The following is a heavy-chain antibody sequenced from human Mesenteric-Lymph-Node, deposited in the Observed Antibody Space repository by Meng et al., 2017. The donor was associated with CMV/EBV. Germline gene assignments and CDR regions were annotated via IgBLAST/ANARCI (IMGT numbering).Heavy chain of an antibody. V-gene: IGHV3-23*01. CDR2: INNNGANT. CDR1: GFTFDTYA. CDR3: AKDRYGSGIDY. D-gene: IGHD6-19*01. Sequence: LSCAASGFTFDTYAMSWVRQAPGKGLEWVSTINNNGANTFYADSVKGRFTIFRDNSKNTVNLQMDGLRAEDTAIYYCAKDRYGSGIDYWGQGTLVTVSS. J-gene: IGHJ4*02.